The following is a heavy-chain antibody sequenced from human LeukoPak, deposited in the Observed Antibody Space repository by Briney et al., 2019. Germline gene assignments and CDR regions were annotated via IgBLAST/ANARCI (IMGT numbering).Heavy chain of an antibody. CDR2: ISYDGSNK. CDR1: GFTFSDYY. J-gene: IGHJ4*02. CDR3: AKDILAGTFSYFDY. Sequence: PGGSLRLSCAASGFTFSDYYMSWIRQAPGKGLEWVAVISYDGSNKYYADSVKGRFTISRDNSKNTLYLQMNSLRAEDTAVYYCAKDILAGTFSYFDYWGQGTLVTVSS. V-gene: IGHV3-30*18. D-gene: IGHD3-9*01.